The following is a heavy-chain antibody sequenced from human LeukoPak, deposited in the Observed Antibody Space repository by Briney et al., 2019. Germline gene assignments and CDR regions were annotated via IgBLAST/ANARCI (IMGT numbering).Heavy chain of an antibody. Sequence: GESLRLSCAASGFIFSSYEMNWVRQAPGKGLEWVSYISSGGSAIYYADSVKGRFTISRDNAKNSLYLQMNSLRAEDTAVYYCASVGRQWLVFDYWGQGTLVTVSS. CDR2: ISSGGSAI. J-gene: IGHJ4*02. CDR1: GFIFSSYE. CDR3: ASVGRQWLVFDY. D-gene: IGHD6-19*01. V-gene: IGHV3-48*03.